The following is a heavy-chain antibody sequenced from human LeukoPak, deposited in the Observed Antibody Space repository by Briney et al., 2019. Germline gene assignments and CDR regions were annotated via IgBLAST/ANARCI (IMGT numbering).Heavy chain of an antibody. V-gene: IGHV3-23*01. CDR2: ISGSGGST. CDR1: GFTFSSYA. Sequence: GGSLRLSCAASGFTFSSYATSWVRQAPGKGLEWVSAISGSGGSTYYADSVKGRFTISRDNSKNTLYLQMNSLRAEDTAVYYCAKQWLAITFNFDYWGQGTLVTVSS. J-gene: IGHJ4*02. CDR3: AKQWLAITFNFDY. D-gene: IGHD6-19*01.